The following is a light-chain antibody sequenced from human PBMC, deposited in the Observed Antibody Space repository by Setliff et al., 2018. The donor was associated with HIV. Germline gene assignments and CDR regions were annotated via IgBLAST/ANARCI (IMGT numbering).Light chain of an antibody. V-gene: IGLV2-11*01. J-gene: IGLJ1*01. Sequence: QSALTQPRSVSGSPGQSVTFSCTGPSSDIGTYNYVSWYQQHPGKAPKLMIYDVSRRPSGVPDRFSGSKSGNTASLTISGLQADDEADYYCCSYAGSYTYIFGTGTKV. CDR1: SSDIGTYNY. CDR3: CSYAGSYTYI. CDR2: DVS.